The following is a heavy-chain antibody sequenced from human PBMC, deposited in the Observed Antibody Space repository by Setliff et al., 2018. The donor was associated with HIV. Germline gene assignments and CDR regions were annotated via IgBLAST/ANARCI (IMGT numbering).Heavy chain of an antibody. Sequence: SETLSLTCTVSGGSISSYYWSWIRQPAGKGLEWIGRIYTSGSTNYNPSLKSRVTISLDTSKNQFSLNLSSVTAADTAVYYCARRSPGGGYYMDVWGKGTTVTVSS. D-gene: IGHD3-16*01. V-gene: IGHV4-4*07. CDR2: IYTSGST. CDR1: GGSISSYY. J-gene: IGHJ6*03. CDR3: ARRSPGGGYYMDV.